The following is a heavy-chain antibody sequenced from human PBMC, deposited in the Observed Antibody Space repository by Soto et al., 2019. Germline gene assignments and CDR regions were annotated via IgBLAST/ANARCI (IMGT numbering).Heavy chain of an antibody. CDR2: ISYDGSNK. Sequence: GGSLRLSCAASGFTFSSYGMHWVRQAPGKGLEWVAVISYDGSNKYYADSVKGRFTISRDNSKNTLYLQMNSLRAEDTAVYYCAKGLRGSSSWYSMDVWGQGTTVTVSS. CDR1: GFTFSSYG. J-gene: IGHJ6*02. V-gene: IGHV3-30*18. CDR3: AKGLRGSSSWYSMDV. D-gene: IGHD6-13*01.